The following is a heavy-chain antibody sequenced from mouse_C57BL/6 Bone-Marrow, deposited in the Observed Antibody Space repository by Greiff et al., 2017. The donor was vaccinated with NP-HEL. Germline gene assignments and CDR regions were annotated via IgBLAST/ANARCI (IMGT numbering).Heavy chain of an antibody. D-gene: IGHD1-1*01. CDR1: GYAFSSSW. CDR2: IYPGDGDT. J-gene: IGHJ3*01. CDR3: ARRDYDGGSPFAY. Sequence: QVQLKESGPELVKPGASVKISCKASGYAFSSSWMHWVKQRPGKGLEWIGRIYPGDGDTNYNGKFKGKATLTADKSSSTAYMQLSSLTSEDSAVYFCARRDYDGGSPFAYWGQGTLVTVSA. V-gene: IGHV1-82*01.